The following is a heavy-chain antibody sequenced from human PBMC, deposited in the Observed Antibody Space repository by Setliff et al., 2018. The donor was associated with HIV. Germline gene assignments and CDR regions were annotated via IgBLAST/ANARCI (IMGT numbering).Heavy chain of an antibody. Sequence: SETLSLTCNVSGGAITGYYWSWVRQAPGKALESIASIYSGGSAIYHPSLKSRVTISVDTSKNQSSLKLSSVTAADTAVYYCARDFNYGSGRYYYYMDVWGKGTTVTVSS. V-gene: IGHV4-4*08. D-gene: IGHD3-10*01. CDR3: ARDFNYGSGRYYYYMDV. CDR2: IYSGGSA. J-gene: IGHJ6*03. CDR1: GGAITGYY.